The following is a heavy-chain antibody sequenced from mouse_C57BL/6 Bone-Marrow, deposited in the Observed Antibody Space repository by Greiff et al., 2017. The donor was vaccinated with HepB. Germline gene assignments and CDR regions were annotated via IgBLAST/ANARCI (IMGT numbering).Heavy chain of an antibody. D-gene: IGHD1-1*01. CDR3: ARWEDYYGSPFYYAMDY. J-gene: IGHJ4*01. V-gene: IGHV1-78*01. Sequence: QVQLQQSDAELVKPGASVKISCKVSGYTFTDHTIHWMKQRPEQGLEWIGYIYPRDGSTKYNEKFKGKATLTADKSSSTAYMQLNSLTSEDSAVYFCARWEDYYGSPFYYAMDYWGQGTSVTVSS. CDR1: GYTFTDHT. CDR2: IYPRDGST.